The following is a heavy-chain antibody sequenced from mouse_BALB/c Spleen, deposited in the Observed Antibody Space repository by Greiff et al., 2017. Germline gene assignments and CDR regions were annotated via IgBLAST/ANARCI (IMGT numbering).Heavy chain of an antibody. CDR1: GYTFTSYW. CDR2: IYPGSGST. Sequence: LQQPGSELVRPGASVKLSCKASGYTFTSYWMHWVKQRHGPGLEWIGNIYPGSGSTNYDEKFKSKGTLTVDTSSSTAYLHLSSLTSEDSAVYYCTRGNNYFDDWGQGTTLTVSS. V-gene: IGHV1S22*01. J-gene: IGHJ2*01. CDR3: TRGNNYFDD.